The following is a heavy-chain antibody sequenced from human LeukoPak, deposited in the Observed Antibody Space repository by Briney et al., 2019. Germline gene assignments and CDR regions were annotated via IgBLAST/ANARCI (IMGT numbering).Heavy chain of an antibody. CDR2: INPSGGST. CDR3: ASERGDLYGGNSGYYYYGMDV. D-gene: IGHD4-23*01. Sequence: ASVKVSCKASGYTFTSYYMHWVRQAPGQGLEWMGIINPSGGSTHSAQKFQGRVTITADESTSTAYMELSSLRSEDTAVYYCASERGDLYGGNSGYYYYGMDVWGQGTTVTVSS. CDR1: GYTFTSYY. J-gene: IGHJ6*02. V-gene: IGHV1-46*01.